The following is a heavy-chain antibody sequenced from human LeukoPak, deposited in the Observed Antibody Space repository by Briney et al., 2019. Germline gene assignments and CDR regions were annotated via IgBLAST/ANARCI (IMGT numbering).Heavy chain of an antibody. D-gene: IGHD3-22*01. J-gene: IGHJ3*02. CDR1: GGSFSGYY. CDR2: INHSGGT. V-gene: IGHV4-34*01. Sequence: PSETLSLTCAVYGGSFSGYYWSWIRQPPGKGLEWIGEINHSGGTNYNPSLKSRVTISVDTSKNQFSLKLSSVTAADTAVYYCARRESSGDAFDIWGQGTMVTVSS. CDR3: ARRESSGDAFDI.